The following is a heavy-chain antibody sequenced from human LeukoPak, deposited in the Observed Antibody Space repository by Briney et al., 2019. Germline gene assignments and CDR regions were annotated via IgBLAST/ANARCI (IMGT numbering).Heavy chain of an antibody. CDR2: ISAYNGKT. J-gene: IGHJ5*02. V-gene: IGHV1-18*01. Sequence: ASVKVSCKASGYTFTSYGISWVRQAPGQGLEWMGWISAYNGKTNYAQKLQGRVTMTTDTSTSTAYMELRSLRSDDTAVYYCARDLVREGWFDPWGQGTLVTVSS. CDR3: ARDLVREGWFDP. D-gene: IGHD1-26*01. CDR1: GYTFTSYG.